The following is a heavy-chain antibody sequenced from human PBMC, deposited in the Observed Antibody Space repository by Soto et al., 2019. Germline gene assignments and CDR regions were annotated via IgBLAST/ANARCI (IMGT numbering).Heavy chain of an antibody. CDR1: GYTFTSYA. V-gene: IGHV1-3*05. Sequence: QVQLVQSGAEEKKPGASVKVSCKASGYTFTSYAMHWVRQAPGQRLEWMGWINAGNGNTKYSQKFKGRVTITRDTAASTDYMELSSLRSEDRAVYYCARDPSYYGMDVRGQGTTVTVSS. CDR2: INAGNGNT. J-gene: IGHJ6*02. CDR3: ARDPSYYGMDV.